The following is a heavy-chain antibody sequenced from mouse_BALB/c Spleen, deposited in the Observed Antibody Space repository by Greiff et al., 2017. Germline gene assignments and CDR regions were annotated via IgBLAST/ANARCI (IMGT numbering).Heavy chain of an antibody. V-gene: IGHV1-87*01. CDR1: GYTFTSYW. CDR2: IYPGDGDT. J-gene: IGHJ4*01. D-gene: IGHD2-4*01. CDR3: AREDYDDAMDY. Sequence: VQLQESGAELARPGASVKLSCKASGYTFTSYWMQWVKQRPGQGLEWIGAIYPGDGDTRYTQKFKGKATLTADKSSSTAYMQLSSLASEDSAVYYCAREDYDDAMDYWGQGTSVTVSS.